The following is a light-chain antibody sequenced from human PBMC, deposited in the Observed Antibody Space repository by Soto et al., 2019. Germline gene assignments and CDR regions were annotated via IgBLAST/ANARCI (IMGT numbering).Light chain of an antibody. CDR2: RNN. V-gene: IGLV1-47*01. CDR1: SSNIGSNY. Sequence: QSVLTQPPSASGTPGQRVTISCSGSSSNIGSNYVYWYQQLPGTAPKLLIYRNNQRPSGVPDRFSGSKSGTSASLAISGLRSEDEAAYYCAAWDDSLSGAYVFGTGPMVTVL. CDR3: AAWDDSLSGAYV. J-gene: IGLJ1*01.